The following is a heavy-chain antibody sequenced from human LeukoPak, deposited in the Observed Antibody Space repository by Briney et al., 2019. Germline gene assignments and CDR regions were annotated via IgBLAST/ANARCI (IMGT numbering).Heavy chain of an antibody. J-gene: IGHJ4*02. D-gene: IGHD3-10*01. CDR2: ITSGGSGT. CDR3: ANGGARGMYYFDY. V-gene: IGHV3-23*01. Sequence: GGSLRLSRAASGFTFNNYAMSWVRQAPGKGLEWVSVITSGGSGTYYAGSVRGRFTTSRDNSKSILYLQMSSLRAEDTAVYYCANGGARGMYYFDYWGQGALVTVSS. CDR1: GFTFNNYA.